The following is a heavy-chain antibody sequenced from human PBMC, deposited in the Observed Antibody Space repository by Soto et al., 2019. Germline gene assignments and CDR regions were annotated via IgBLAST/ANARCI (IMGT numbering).Heavy chain of an antibody. D-gene: IGHD2-15*01. Sequence: PGESLKISCKGSEYSFTSYWNGWGHEMPGKGLQWMGNIYPGASDTRYSPPFQGHVTIPADKSISTAYLQWSSLKASDTAMYYCARTLPLFYGMDVWGQGTTVTVSS. CDR3: ARTLPLFYGMDV. CDR2: IYPGASDT. J-gene: IGHJ6*02. V-gene: IGHV5-51*07. CDR1: EYSFTSYW.